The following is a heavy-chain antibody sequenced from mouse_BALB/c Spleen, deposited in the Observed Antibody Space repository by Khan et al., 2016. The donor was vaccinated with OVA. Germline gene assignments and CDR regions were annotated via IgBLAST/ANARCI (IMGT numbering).Heavy chain of an antibody. V-gene: IGHV5-6*01. CDR3: ARHWVGVMDY. CDR2: ISSGGTYT. CDR1: GFTFSTYG. J-gene: IGHJ4*01. Sequence: EVELVESGGDLVKPGGSLKLSCAASGFTFSTYGMSWVRQTPDKRLEWVATISSGGTYTYYPDSVKGRFTISRDNAKKTLYLQMSSLRSEDTAMYYCARHWVGVMDYWGQGTSVTVSS. D-gene: IGHD1-1*01.